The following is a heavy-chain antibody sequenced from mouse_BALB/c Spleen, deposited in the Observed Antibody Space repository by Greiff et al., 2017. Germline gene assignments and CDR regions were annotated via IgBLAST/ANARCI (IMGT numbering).Heavy chain of an antibody. V-gene: IGHV14-3*02. D-gene: IGHD1-2*01. CDR2: IDPANGNT. CDR3: ARSGTTARYFDV. CDR1: GFNIKDTY. J-gene: IGHJ1*01. Sequence: EVQLQQSGAELVKPGASVKLSCTASGFNIKDTYMHWVKQRPEQGLEWIGRIDPANGNTKYDPKFQGKATITADTSSNTAYLQLSSLTSEDTAVYYCARSGTTARYFDVWGAGTTVTVSS.